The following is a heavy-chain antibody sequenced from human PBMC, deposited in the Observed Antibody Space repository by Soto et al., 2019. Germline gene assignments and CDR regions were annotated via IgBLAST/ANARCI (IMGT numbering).Heavy chain of an antibody. Sequence: QVQLQESGPGLVKPSETLSLTCTVSGGSISSYYWSWIRQPPGKGLEWIGYIYYSGSTNYNPSLKSRVTISVDTSKNQFSLKLSSVTAADTAVYYCARRGPRNDDGDYLFPDYYYMDVWGKGTTVTVSS. CDR1: GGSISSYY. CDR2: IYYSGST. J-gene: IGHJ6*03. V-gene: IGHV4-59*08. D-gene: IGHD4-17*01. CDR3: ARRGPRNDDGDYLFPDYYYMDV.